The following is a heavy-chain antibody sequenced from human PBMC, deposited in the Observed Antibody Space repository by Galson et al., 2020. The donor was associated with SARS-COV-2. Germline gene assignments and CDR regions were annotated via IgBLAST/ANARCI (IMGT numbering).Heavy chain of an antibody. Sequence: GGSLRLSCAASGFTFRGSRMTWVRQAPGKGLEWVANINEDGSQEGYVDSVKGRFTVSRDNAKNSLNLQMNSLRVEDTAVYYCTTNGGWYRLDSWGQGTLVTVSS. D-gene: IGHD6-19*01. V-gene: IGHV3-7*01. CDR1: GFTFRGSR. J-gene: IGHJ4*02. CDR2: INEDGSQE. CDR3: TTNGGWYRLDS.